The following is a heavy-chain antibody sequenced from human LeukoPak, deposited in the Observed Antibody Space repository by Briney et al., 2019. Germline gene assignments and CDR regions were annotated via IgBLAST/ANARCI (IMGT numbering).Heavy chain of an antibody. CDR1: GFTFSNYS. V-gene: IGHV3-23*01. Sequence: GGSLRLSCAASGFTFSNYSMSWVRQPPGKGLEWVSLISGSGGSTYYADSVKGRFTISRDNSKNTLSLQMNSLRAEDTAVYYCAKGLLPYYFVYWGQGTVVTVSS. CDR3: AKGLLPYYFVY. CDR2: ISGSGGST. D-gene: IGHD2-15*01. J-gene: IGHJ4*02.